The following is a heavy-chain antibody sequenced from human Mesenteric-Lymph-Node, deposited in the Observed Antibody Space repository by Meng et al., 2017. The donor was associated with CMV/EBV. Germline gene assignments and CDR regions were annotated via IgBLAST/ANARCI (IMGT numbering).Heavy chain of an antibody. Sequence: GFTFSSYWMSWVRQAPGKGLEWVAVIWYDGSNKYYADSVKGRFTISRDNSKNTLYLQMNSLRAEDTAVYYCARPAFGATNTNDAFDIWGQGTMVTVSS. CDR3: ARPAFGATNTNDAFDI. V-gene: IGHV3-33*01. J-gene: IGHJ3*02. CDR1: GFTFSSYW. CDR2: IWYDGSNK. D-gene: IGHD1-26*01.